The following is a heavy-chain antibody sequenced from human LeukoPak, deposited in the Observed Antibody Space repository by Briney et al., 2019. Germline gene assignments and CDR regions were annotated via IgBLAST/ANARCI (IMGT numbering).Heavy chain of an antibody. Sequence: SVKVSCKASGFTFSSSAMQWVRQARGQRLEWIGWIVVGSGNTNYAQKFQERVTITRDMSTSTAYMELSSLRSEDTAVYYCARGAWESIARDPPFDYWGQGTLVTVSS. V-gene: IGHV1-58*02. D-gene: IGHD6-6*01. J-gene: IGHJ4*02. CDR1: GFTFSSSA. CDR3: ARGAWESIARDPPFDY. CDR2: IVVGSGNT.